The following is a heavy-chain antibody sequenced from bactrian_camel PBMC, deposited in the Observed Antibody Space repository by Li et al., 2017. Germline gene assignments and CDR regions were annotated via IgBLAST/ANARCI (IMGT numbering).Heavy chain of an antibody. Sequence: HVQLVESGGGSVQAGGSLRLSCEISGWTYINFCMGWFRQAPEKEREGVATFDTGGKTAYIDSVKGRFTISKDNAKNILYLEMNNLKPEDTASYSCAADLVLGQCRPGSTYEWRSWGQGTQVTVS. CDR1: GWTYINFC. CDR2: FDTGGKT. J-gene: IGHJ4*01. CDR3: AADLVLGQCRPGSTYEWRS. V-gene: IGHV3S53*01. D-gene: IGHD1*01.